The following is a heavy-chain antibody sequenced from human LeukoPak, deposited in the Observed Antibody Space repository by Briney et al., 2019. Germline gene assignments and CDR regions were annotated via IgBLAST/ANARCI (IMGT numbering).Heavy chain of an antibody. CDR2: INHSGST. J-gene: IGHJ6*03. CDR1: GGSFSGYY. CDR3: ARGPRYCSGGSCYQYYYYYMDV. Sequence: SETLSLTCAVYGGSFSGYYWRWIRQPPGKGLEWIGEINHSGSTHYNPSLKSRVTISVDTSKNQFSLKLSSVTAADTAVYYCARGPRYCSGGSCYQYYYYYMDVWGKGTTVTVSS. V-gene: IGHV4-34*01. D-gene: IGHD2-15*01.